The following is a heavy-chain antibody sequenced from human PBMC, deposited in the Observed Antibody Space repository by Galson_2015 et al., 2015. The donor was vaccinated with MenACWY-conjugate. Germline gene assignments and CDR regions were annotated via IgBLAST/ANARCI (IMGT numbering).Heavy chain of an antibody. J-gene: IGHJ4*02. V-gene: IGHV4-59*08. CDR1: GASISSHH. CDR2: IRDTGSL. D-gene: IGHD7-27*01. Sequence: ETLSLTCTVSGASISSHHWSWFRQPSGKGLEWIAYIRDTGSLKDNPSLKSRVTMSADKSNNQFSLRLISVTAADTAVYYCARLPAWGSSFGYFDYWGQGILVAVSS. CDR3: ARLPAWGSSFGYFDY.